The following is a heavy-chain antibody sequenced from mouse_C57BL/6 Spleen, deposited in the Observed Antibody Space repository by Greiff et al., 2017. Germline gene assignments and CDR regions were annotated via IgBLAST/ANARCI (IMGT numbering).Heavy chain of an antibody. J-gene: IGHJ2*01. CDR1: GYSITSGYY. CDR2: ISYDGSN. Sequence: EVHLVESGPGLVKPSQSLSLTCSVTGYSITSGYYWNWIRQFPGNKLEWMGYISYDGSNNYNPSLKNRISITRDTSKNQFFLKLNSVTTEDTATYYCAREAYYYGSSYGYFDYWGQGTTLTVSS. D-gene: IGHD1-1*01. CDR3: AREAYYYGSSYGYFDY. V-gene: IGHV3-6*01.